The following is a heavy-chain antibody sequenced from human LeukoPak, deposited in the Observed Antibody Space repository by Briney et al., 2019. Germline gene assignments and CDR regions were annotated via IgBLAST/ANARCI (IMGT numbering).Heavy chain of an antibody. CDR2: IYYSGST. Sequence: KASETLSLTCTVSGGSISSSSYYWGWIRQPPGKGLEWIGSIYYSGSTYYNPSLKSRVTISVDTSKNQFSLKLSSVTAADTAVYYCARDDKYYDSSGSWGQGTLVTVPS. D-gene: IGHD3-22*01. V-gene: IGHV4-39*07. CDR1: GGSISSSSYY. J-gene: IGHJ5*02. CDR3: ARDDKYYDSSGS.